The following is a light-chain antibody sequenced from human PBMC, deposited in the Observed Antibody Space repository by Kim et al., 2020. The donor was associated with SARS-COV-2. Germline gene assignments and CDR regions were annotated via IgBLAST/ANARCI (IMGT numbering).Light chain of an antibody. V-gene: IGLV3-21*04. CDR1: DIGSKS. Sequence: SYELAQPPSVSVAPGRTARITCGGDDIGSKSVHWYQQKPGQAPLLVISYDSDRPSGIPDRFSGSNSGNTATLTINRVEVGDEADYHCQVWDSNTHVVFGGGTQLTVL. CDR2: YDS. CDR3: QVWDSNTHVV. J-gene: IGLJ2*01.